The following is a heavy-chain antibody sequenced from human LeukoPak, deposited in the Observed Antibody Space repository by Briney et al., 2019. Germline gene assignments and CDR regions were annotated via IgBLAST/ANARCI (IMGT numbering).Heavy chain of an antibody. V-gene: IGHV3-74*01. CDR1: AFTFDTYW. Sequence: GGSLRLSFAASAFTFDTYWMHWVRQVPGRGLEWVSRINGDESSTNYADSVKGRFTISRDNAKDTLYLHMNSLTAEDTAVYYCARGAKWAYYFDYWGQGTLVTVSS. CDR3: ARGAKWAYYFDY. D-gene: IGHD1-26*01. CDR2: INGDESST. J-gene: IGHJ4*02.